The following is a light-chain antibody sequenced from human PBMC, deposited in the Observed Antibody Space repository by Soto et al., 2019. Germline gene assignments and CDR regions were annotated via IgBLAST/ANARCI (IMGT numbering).Light chain of an antibody. CDR3: QQYNNWPIT. V-gene: IGKV3-15*01. Sequence: EIVMTQSPATLSVSPGERGTLSCRASQSVSSNLAWYQQKPGQAPRLLIYGASTRATGIPARFSGSGSGTEFTLTISSLQSEDFAVYYCQQYNNWPITFGGGTKVEIK. CDR2: GAS. J-gene: IGKJ4*01. CDR1: QSVSSN.